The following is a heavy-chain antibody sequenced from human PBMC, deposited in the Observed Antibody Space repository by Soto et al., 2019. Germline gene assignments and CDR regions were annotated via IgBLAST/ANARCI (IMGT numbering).Heavy chain of an antibody. Sequence: ASVKVSCKVSGYTLTELSMHWVRQAPGKGLEWRGGVDPEDGETIYAQKFQGRVTMTEDTSTDTAYMELSSLRSEDTAVYYCATSPEGWLQYYFDYWGQGTLVTVSS. V-gene: IGHV1-24*01. D-gene: IGHD5-12*01. J-gene: IGHJ4*02. CDR2: VDPEDGET. CDR1: GYTLTELS. CDR3: ATSPEGWLQYYFDY.